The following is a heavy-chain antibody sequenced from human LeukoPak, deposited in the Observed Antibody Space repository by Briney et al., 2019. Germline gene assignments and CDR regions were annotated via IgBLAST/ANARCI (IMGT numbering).Heavy chain of an antibody. D-gene: IGHD2-2*02. CDR3: ARDHTRDYYMDV. J-gene: IGHJ6*03. V-gene: IGHV3-7*01. CDR1: GFTFSGYW. CDR2: IKQDGSEK. Sequence: GGSLRLSCAVSGFTFSGYWMSWVRQAPGKGLEWVANIKQDGSEKYYVDSVKGRFTISRDNAKNSLYLQMNSLRAEDTAVYYCARDHTRDYYMDVWGKGTTVTVSS.